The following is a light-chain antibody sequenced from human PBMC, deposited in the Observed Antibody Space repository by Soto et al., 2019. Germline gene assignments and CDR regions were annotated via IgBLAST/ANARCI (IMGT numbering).Light chain of an antibody. J-gene: IGKJ1*01. CDR3: QQYNTYSWT. CDR1: QTVSMW. CDR2: DAS. Sequence: DVQMTQSPCTLSASVGDRVTITCRASQTVSMWLAWFQQKPGRAPKLLIYDASTLETGVPSRFSGAGYGTEFTLTISSLQPDDFATYFCQQYNTYSWTFGQGTKVEIK. V-gene: IGKV1-5*01.